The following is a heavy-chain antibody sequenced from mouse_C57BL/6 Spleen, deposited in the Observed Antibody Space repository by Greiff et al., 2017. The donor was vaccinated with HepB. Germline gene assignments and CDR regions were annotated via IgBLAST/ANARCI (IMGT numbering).Heavy chain of an antibody. CDR2: ISSGSSTI. J-gene: IGHJ4*01. CDR3: ARSYYDYDEDAMDY. CDR1: GFTFSDYG. V-gene: IGHV5-17*01. Sequence: EVMLVESGGGLVKPGGSLKLSCAASGFTFSDYGMHWVRQAPEKGLEWVAYISSGSSTIYYADTVKGRFTISRDNAKNTLFLQMTSLRSEDTAMYYCARSYYDYDEDAMDYWGQGTSVTVSS. D-gene: IGHD2-4*01.